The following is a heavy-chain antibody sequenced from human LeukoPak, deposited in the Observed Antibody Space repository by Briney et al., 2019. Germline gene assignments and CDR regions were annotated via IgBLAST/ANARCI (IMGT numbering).Heavy chain of an antibody. Sequence: PGGSLRLSCAASGFTFSSYSMNWVRQAPGKGLEWVSSISSSSSYIYYADSVKGRSTISRDNAKNSLYLQMNSLRAEDTAVYYCARDTLYCSGGSCYSHYYGMDVWGKGTTVTVSS. CDR2: ISSSSSYI. CDR3: ARDTLYCSGGSCYSHYYGMDV. V-gene: IGHV3-21*01. J-gene: IGHJ6*04. CDR1: GFTFSSYS. D-gene: IGHD2-15*01.